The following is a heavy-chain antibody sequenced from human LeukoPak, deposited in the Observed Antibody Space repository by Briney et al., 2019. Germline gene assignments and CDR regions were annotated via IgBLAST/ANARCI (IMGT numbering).Heavy chain of an antibody. V-gene: IGHV4-59*10. CDR1: GCSISSYY. CDR3: ARGGSSTWLFDY. Sequence: KPSETLSLTCAASGCSISSYYWSWIRQPAGKGLDWIGRIYTSGSTYYNPSLKSRVTMSVDTSKNQFSLKLSSVTAAAPAVDYCARGGSSTWLFDYWGQGTLVTVSS. D-gene: IGHD6-13*01. CDR2: IYTSGST. J-gene: IGHJ4*02.